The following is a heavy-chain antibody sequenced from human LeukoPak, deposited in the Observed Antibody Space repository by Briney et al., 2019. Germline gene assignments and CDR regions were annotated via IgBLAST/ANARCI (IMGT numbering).Heavy chain of an antibody. CDR3: AREDQNYDSSGYYFDY. J-gene: IGHJ4*02. CDR1: GDSVSSNGAA. V-gene: IGHV6-1*01. CDR2: TYYRSKWYN. Sequence: SQTLSLTCAISGDSVSSNGAAWNWIRQSPSRGLEWLGRTYYRSKWYNDYAVSVKSRITINPDTSKNQFSLQLNSVTPEDTAVYYCAREDQNYDSSGYYFDYWGQGTLVTVSS. D-gene: IGHD3-22*01.